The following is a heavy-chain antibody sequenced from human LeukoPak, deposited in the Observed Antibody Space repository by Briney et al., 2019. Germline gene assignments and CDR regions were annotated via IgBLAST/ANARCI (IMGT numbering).Heavy chain of an antibody. CDR3: ARGRATYPDY. D-gene: IGHD1-26*01. J-gene: IGHJ4*02. CDR2: ISAYHGVT. Sequence: ASVKVSCTASGYTFTSYGISWVRQAPGQGLEWLGWISAYHGVTNYAQKLQDRITMTTDASTTTAYMELRSLRSDDTAVYYCARGRATYPDYWGQGTLVAVSS. V-gene: IGHV1-18*01. CDR1: GYTFTSYG.